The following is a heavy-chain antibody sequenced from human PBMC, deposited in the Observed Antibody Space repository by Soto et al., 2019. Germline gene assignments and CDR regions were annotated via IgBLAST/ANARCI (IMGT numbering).Heavy chain of an antibody. CDR3: AKDLYGAVYYYYGMDV. D-gene: IGHD4-17*01. V-gene: IGHV3-30*18. CDR1: GFTFSSYG. Sequence: GGSLRLSCAASGFTFSSYGMHWVRQAPGKGLEWVAVISYDGSNKYYADSVKGRFTISRDNSKNTLYLQMNSLRAEDTAVYYCAKDLYGAVYYYYGMDVWGQGTTVTVSS. J-gene: IGHJ6*02. CDR2: ISYDGSNK.